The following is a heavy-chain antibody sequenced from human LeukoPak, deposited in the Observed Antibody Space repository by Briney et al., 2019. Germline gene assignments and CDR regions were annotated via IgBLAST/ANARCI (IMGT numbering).Heavy chain of an antibody. CDR2: ISSSSSTI. J-gene: IGHJ4*02. CDR3: ARGAPDYYDSSGYYY. V-gene: IGHV3-48*01. D-gene: IGHD3-22*01. CDR1: GFTFNSYS. Sequence: GGSLRLSCAASGFTFNSYSMNWVRQAPGKGLEWVSYISSSSSTIYYADSVKGRFTISRDNAKNSLYLQMNSLRAEDTAVYYCARGAPDYYDSSGYYYWGQGTLVTVSS.